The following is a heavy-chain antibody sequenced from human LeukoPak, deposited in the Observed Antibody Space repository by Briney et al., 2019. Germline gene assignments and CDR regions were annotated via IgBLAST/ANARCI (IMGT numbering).Heavy chain of an antibody. Sequence: SETLSLTCAFYGGSFSGYYWSWLRQPPGKGLEWIGEINHSGSTNYNPSLKSRVTISVDTSKNQFSLKLSSVTAADTAVYYCASESSTSPFDYWGQGTLVTVSS. D-gene: IGHD2-2*01. CDR2: INHSGST. CDR3: ASESSTSPFDY. V-gene: IGHV4-34*01. J-gene: IGHJ4*02. CDR1: GGSFSGYY.